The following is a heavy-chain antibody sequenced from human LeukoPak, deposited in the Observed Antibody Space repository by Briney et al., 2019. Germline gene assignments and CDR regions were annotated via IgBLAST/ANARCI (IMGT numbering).Heavy chain of an antibody. J-gene: IGHJ3*02. D-gene: IGHD3-10*01. Sequence: SETLSLTCAVYGGSFSGYYWSWIRQPPGKGLEWIGEINHSGSTNYNPSLKSRVTISVDTSKNKLSLKLSSVTAADTAVYYCARVPTDSLLWFGESDAFDIWGQGTMVTVSS. CDR1: GGSFSGYY. V-gene: IGHV4-34*01. CDR3: ARVPTDSLLWFGESDAFDI. CDR2: INHSGST.